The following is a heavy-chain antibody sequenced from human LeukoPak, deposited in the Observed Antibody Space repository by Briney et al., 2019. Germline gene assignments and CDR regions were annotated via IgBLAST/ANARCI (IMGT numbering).Heavy chain of an antibody. CDR1: GGSISSSSYY. V-gene: IGHV4-39*01. CDR2: IYYSGST. Sequence: KPSETLSLTCTVSGGSISSSSYYWGWIRQPPGKGLEWIRSIYYSGSTYYNPSLKSRVTISVDTSKNQFSLKLSSVTAADTAVYYCARPREAAARNYYVDYWGQGTLVTVSS. J-gene: IGHJ4*02. CDR3: ARPREAAARNYYVDY. D-gene: IGHD6-13*01.